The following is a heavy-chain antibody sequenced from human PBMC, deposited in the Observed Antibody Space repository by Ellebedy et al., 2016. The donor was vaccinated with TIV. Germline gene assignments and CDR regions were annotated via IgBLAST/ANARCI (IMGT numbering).Heavy chain of an antibody. CDR1: GGSISSGGYY. J-gene: IGHJ4*02. CDR2: IYYSGST. V-gene: IGHV4-61*08. CDR3: ARASITMIVVVIDY. D-gene: IGHD3-22*01. Sequence: SETLSLTXTVSGGSISSGGYYWSWIRQHPGKGLEWIGYIYYSGSTNYNPSLKSRVTISVDTSKNQFSLKLSSVTAADTAVYYCARASITMIVVVIDYWGQGTLVTVSS.